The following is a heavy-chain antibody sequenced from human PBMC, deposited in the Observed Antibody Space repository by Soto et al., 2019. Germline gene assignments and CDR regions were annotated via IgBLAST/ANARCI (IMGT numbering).Heavy chain of an antibody. J-gene: IGHJ1*01. Sequence: ASVKVSCKASGYTFTSYYMHWVRQAPGQGLEWMGIINPSGGSTSYAQKLQGRVTMTTDTSTSTAYMELRSLRSDDTAVYYCARAPTVTTFPQHWGQGTLVTVSS. CDR2: INPSGGST. V-gene: IGHV1-46*01. CDR1: GYTFTSYY. CDR3: ARAPTVTTFPQH. D-gene: IGHD4-17*01.